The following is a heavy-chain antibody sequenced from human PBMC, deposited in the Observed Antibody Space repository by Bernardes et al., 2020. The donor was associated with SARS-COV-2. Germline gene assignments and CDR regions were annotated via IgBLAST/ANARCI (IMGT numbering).Heavy chain of an antibody. CDR1: GFTFSSYE. CDR3: ATLHISTGTTGGV. V-gene: IGHV3-48*03. J-gene: IGHJ6*04. D-gene: IGHD1-7*01. Sequence: GGSLRLSCAASGFTFSSYEMNWVRQAPGKGLEWVSYISSSGSTIYYADSVKGRFTISRDNAKNSLYLQMNSLRAEDTAVYYCATLHISTGTTGGVWGKGTTVTVSS. CDR2: ISSSGSTI.